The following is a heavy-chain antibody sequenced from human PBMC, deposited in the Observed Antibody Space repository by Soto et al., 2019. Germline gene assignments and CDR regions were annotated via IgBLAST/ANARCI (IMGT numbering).Heavy chain of an antibody. J-gene: IGHJ5*02. CDR2: ISGSGGST. CDR1: GFSFSSYA. Sequence: GALRLSSAASGFSFSSYAMSWVRQAPGRGLEWVSAISGSGGSTYYADSVKGRLTISRDNSKNTLYLQMNSLRAEDTAVYYCAKHIVGIAAAGNNWFDPWGQGTLVTVSS. V-gene: IGHV3-23*01. D-gene: IGHD6-13*01. CDR3: AKHIVGIAAAGNNWFDP.